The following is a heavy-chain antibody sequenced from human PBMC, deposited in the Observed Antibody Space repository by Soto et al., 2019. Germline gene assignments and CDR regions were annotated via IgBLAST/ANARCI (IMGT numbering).Heavy chain of an antibody. D-gene: IGHD3-10*01. V-gene: IGHV3-23*01. CDR1: GFTFSSYA. J-gene: IGHJ4*02. CDR3: ATLRWFGELLPPGY. CDR2: ISGSGGST. Sequence: GGSLRLSCAASGFTFSSYAMSWVRQAPGKGLEWVSAISGSGGSTYYADSVKGRFTISRDNSKNTLYLQMNSLRAEDTAVYYCATLRWFGELLPPGYWGQGTLVTVSS.